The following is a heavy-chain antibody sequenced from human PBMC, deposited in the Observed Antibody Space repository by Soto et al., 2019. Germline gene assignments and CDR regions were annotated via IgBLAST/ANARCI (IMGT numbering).Heavy chain of an antibody. CDR2: TYYRSKWYN. V-gene: IGHV6-1*01. D-gene: IGHD1-26*01. J-gene: IGHJ3*02. CDR3: ASGTYSGFDI. CDR1: VYSVSSTDGVA. Sequence: SQTLSLTCVISVYSVSSTDGVALNWIRQSPSRGLEWLGRTYYRSKWYNEYVLSVKSRITINPDTSKNQFSLQLNSVTAEDTAIYFCASGTYSGFDIWGQATLVSLSS.